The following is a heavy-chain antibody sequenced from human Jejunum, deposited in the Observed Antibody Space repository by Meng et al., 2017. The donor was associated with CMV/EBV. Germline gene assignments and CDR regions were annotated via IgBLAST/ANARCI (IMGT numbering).Heavy chain of an antibody. D-gene: IGHD2-2*01. CDR2: INHSGSA. J-gene: IGHJ4*02. CDR3: ARKYCGSSNCYPFDY. Sequence: GGSFRRYYWRWIRQSPGQGLEWIGQINHSGSASYNPSLRRRVTISEDTSKNQFSLRPTSVTAADTAIYYCARKYCGSSNCYPFDYWGQGELVTVSS. V-gene: IGHV4-34*01. CDR1: GGSFRRYY.